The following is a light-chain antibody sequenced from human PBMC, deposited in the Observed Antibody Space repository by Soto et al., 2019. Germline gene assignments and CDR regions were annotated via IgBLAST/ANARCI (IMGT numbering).Light chain of an antibody. V-gene: IGLV2-23*01. CDR3: CSYGGRNTLL. Sequence: QSVLTQPAPVSGSPGQSITISCTGTSSDVGSYNLVSWYQQHPGKAPKLMIFEGGKRPSGVSSRFSGSKSGNTASLTISGLRAEDEADYYCCSYGGRNTLLFGGGTKLTVL. J-gene: IGLJ2*01. CDR1: SSDVGSYNL. CDR2: EGG.